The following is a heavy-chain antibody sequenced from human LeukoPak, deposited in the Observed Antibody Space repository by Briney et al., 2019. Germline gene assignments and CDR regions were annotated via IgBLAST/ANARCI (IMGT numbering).Heavy chain of an antibody. J-gene: IGHJ4*02. V-gene: IGHV4-59*01. CDR1: GGSISSYY. D-gene: IGHD5-18*01. Sequence: SETLSLTCTVSGGSISSYYWSWIRQPPGKGLEWIGYIYYSGSTNYNPSLKSRVTISVDTSKNQFSLKLSSVTAADTAVYYCARVEYSYGYGLWGQGTLVTVSS. CDR2: IYYSGST. CDR3: ARVEYSYGYGL.